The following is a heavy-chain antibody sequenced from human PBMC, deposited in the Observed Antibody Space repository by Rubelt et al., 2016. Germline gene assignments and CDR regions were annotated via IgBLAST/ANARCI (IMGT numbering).Heavy chain of an antibody. CDR2: INHSGTT. CDR1: GGSLSGYY. CDR3: ARGQRLFGELSGISNWFDP. Sequence: QVQLQQRGAGLLKPSETLSLTCAVYGGSLSGYYWGWIRQPPGKGLEWIGDINHSGTTNYNPSLKSRVTKSVDTSKNQFSLRLLSVTAAETVVYYCARGQRLFGELSGISNWFDPWGQGILVTVSS. V-gene: IGHV4-34*01. J-gene: IGHJ5*02. D-gene: IGHD3-10*02.